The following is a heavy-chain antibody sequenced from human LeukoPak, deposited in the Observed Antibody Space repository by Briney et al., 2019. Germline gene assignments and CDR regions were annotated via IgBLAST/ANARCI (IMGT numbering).Heavy chain of an antibody. V-gene: IGHV3-23*01. J-gene: IGHJ4*02. CDR2: ISISGGGT. D-gene: IGHD6-13*01. CDR1: GFTFSSYA. CDR3: AKRAAAEKNFDY. Sequence: GGSLRLSCAVSGFTFSSYAMSWVRQAPGKGLEWVSAISISGGGTYYADSVKGRFTISRDNSENTLYLQMNSLRAEDTAIYYCAKRAAAEKNFDYWGQGTLVTVSS.